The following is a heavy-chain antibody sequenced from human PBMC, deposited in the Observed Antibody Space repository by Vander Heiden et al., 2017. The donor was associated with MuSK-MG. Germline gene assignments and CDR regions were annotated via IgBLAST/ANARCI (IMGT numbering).Heavy chain of an antibody. Sequence: QVQLVQSGAEVKKPGSSVKVSCKASGGTFNSYAISWVRQAPGQGLEWMGGIIPIFGTANYAQEFQGRVPITADESTSTAYMELSSLRAEDTAVYCCARVIAKKYMYEYYGMDVSGLGTTASVSS. CDR3: ARVIAKKYMYEYYGMDV. CDR1: GGTFNSYA. D-gene: IGHD2-8*01. J-gene: IGHJ6*02. V-gene: IGHV1-69*01. CDR2: IIPIFGTA.